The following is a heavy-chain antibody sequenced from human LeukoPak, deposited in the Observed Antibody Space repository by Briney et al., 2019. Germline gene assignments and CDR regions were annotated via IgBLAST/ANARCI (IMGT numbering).Heavy chain of an antibody. D-gene: IGHD3-10*01. Sequence: ASVKVSCKAAGDTISAYSLNWVRQAPGQGLEWMGGIIPIFGRAYYAQIFQGRVTITADKSTSTAYMEMSSLGSDDTAIYYCAKGRGRLHVNREVYNYHYYMEVWGTGTTVIVS. V-gene: IGHV1-69*06. CDR3: AKGRGRLHVNREVYNYHYYMEV. CDR2: IIPIFGRA. CDR1: GDTISAYS. J-gene: IGHJ6*03.